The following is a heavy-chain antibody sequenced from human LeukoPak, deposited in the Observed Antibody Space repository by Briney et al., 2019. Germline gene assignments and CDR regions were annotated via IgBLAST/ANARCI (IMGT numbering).Heavy chain of an antibody. J-gene: IGHJ3*02. CDR1: GFTFSSYW. D-gene: IGHD1-26*01. CDR2: IKQDGSEK. Sequence: GGSLRLSCAASGFTFSSYWMSWVRQAPGKGLEWVANIKQDGSEKYYVDSVKGRFTISRDNAKNSLYLQMNSLRAEDTAVYYCARTSWEPRPEDAFDIWGQGTMVTVSS. V-gene: IGHV3-7*01. CDR3: ARTSWEPRPEDAFDI.